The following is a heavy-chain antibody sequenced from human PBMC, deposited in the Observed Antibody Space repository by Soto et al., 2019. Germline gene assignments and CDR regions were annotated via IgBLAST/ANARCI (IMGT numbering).Heavy chain of an antibody. D-gene: IGHD4-4*01. Sequence: QITVKEYGPTPVTPTQTLTLTCTFSGFSFSSSGAAVGWIRQPPGKALEWLARIFWNDDKRYTPTLSGRLIITNDTPKYRVSRPMTNFDPVDTATYSCAHTRCDSTTDGAFDICGLGTKVTV. CDR1: GFSFSSSGAA. CDR2: IFWNDDK. V-gene: IGHV2-5*01. CDR3: AHTRCDSTTDGAFDI. J-gene: IGHJ3*02.